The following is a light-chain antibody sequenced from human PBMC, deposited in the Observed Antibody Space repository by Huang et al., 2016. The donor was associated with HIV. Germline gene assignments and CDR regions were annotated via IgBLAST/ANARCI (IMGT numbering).Light chain of an antibody. Sequence: EIVMTQSPATLSVSPGERATLSCRASQSISNDLAWYQQKPGQAPRLLVYGAINRPTGIPVGFSGSGSGTEFTRTISSLQSEDFAVYYCQQYNDWPWTFGQGTKVEIK. CDR2: GAI. V-gene: IGKV3-15*01. CDR1: QSISND. CDR3: QQYNDWPWT. J-gene: IGKJ1*01.